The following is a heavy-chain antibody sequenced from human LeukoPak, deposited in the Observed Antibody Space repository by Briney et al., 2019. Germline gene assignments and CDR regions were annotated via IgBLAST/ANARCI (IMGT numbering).Heavy chain of an antibody. CDR2: IWYDGSNK. D-gene: IGHD4-11*01. CDR3: ARGLQDLLNYYYYGMDV. Sequence: PGGSLRLSCAASGFTFSSYGMHWVRQAPGKGLEWVAVIWYDGSNKYYADSVKGRFTISRDNSKNTLYLQMNSLRAEDTAVYYCARGLQDLLNYYYYGMDVWGQGTTVTVSS. V-gene: IGHV3-33*01. CDR1: GFTFSSYG. J-gene: IGHJ6*02.